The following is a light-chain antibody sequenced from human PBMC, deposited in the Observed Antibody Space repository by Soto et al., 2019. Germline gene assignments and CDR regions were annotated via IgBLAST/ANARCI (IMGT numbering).Light chain of an antibody. CDR3: TQATQFPRT. CDR1: QSLVHSDGNTY. J-gene: IGKJ1*01. CDR2: QIS. V-gene: IGKV2-24*01. Sequence: DIVLTQTPLSSPVTLGQPASISCRSSQSLVHSDGNTYLSWLQQRPGQPQRLLIYQISNRFSGVTDIFSGSGAGTDVTLKISRVEAEDGGVYYFTQATQFPRTFGQGTKVEIK.